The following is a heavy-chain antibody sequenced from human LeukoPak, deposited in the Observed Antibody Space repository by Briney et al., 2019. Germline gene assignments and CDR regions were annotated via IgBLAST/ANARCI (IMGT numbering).Heavy chain of an antibody. D-gene: IGHD5-24*01. CDR3: AREGMATIEHDY. J-gene: IGHJ4*02. CDR1: GGSISSGGYY. CDR2: IYYSGST. Sequence: SETLSLTCTVSGGSISSGGYYWSWIRQPPGKGLEWIGYIYYSGSTYYNPSLKSRVTISVDTSKNQFSLKLSSVTAADTAVYYCAREGMATIEHDYWGQGTLVTVSS. V-gene: IGHV4-30-4*08.